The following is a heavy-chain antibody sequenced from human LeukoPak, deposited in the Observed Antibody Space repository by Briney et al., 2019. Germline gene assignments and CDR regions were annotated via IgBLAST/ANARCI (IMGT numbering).Heavy chain of an antibody. D-gene: IGHD1-26*01. CDR2: ISGSGDNT. V-gene: IGHV3-23*01. CDR3: AKMKGHPLPKYYMDV. J-gene: IGHJ6*01. CDR1: GFTFSGFA. Sequence: GGSLRLSCAAFGFTFSGFAMSWVRRTPGKGLEWVSGISGSGDNTLYADSVKGRFTISRDNSKNTLYLEMNSLRAEDTAIYYCAKMKGHPLPKYYMDVWGQGTTVTVSS.